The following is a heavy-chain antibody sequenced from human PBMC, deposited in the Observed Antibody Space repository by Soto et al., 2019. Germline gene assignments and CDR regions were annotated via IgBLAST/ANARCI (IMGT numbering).Heavy chain of an antibody. D-gene: IGHD1-26*01. CDR3: ARKYSGSRFHNGLDA. J-gene: IGHJ6*02. Sequence: PETPYRTCRVADFSLSNYYCILLRPPPGKGLEWIGYIYYSGSTNYNPSLKSRVTISVDTSKNQFSLKLSSVTAEDTAVYYCARKYSGSRFHNGLDAWGQGTTVTVSS. V-gene: IGHV4-59*01. CDR1: DFSLSNYY. CDR2: IYYSGST.